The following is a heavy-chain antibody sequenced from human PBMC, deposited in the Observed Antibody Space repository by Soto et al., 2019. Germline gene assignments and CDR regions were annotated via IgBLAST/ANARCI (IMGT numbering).Heavy chain of an antibody. CDR3: ARGVPFYGSGSPLPNWFDP. Sequence: QVQLQQWGAGLWKPSATLSLTCAVYGGSFSGYYWSWIRQPPGKGLEWIGEINHSGSTNYNPSLKGRVTMSVDTSTNQFALKLSSVTAADTAVYYCARGVPFYGSGSPLPNWFDPWGQGTLVTVSS. J-gene: IGHJ5*02. D-gene: IGHD3-10*01. V-gene: IGHV4-34*01. CDR1: GGSFSGYY. CDR2: INHSGST.